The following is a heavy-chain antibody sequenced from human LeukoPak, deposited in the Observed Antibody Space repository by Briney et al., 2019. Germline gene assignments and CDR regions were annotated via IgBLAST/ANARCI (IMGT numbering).Heavy chain of an antibody. D-gene: IGHD2-2*03. Sequence: GRSLRLSCAASGFTFSSYAMHWVRQAPGKGLEWVAVISYDGSNKYYADSVKGRFTISRDNSKNTLYLQMNSLRAEDTAVYYCARGGLGIVVVPALDYWGQGTLVTVSS. CDR3: ARGGLGIVVVPALDY. CDR1: GFTFSSYA. CDR2: ISYDGSNK. V-gene: IGHV3-30-3*01. J-gene: IGHJ4*02.